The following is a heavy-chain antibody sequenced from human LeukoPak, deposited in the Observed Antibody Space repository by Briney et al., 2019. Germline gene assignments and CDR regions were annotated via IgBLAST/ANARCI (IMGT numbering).Heavy chain of an antibody. CDR1: GGTFSSYA. V-gene: IGHV1-69*13. CDR2: IIPIFGTA. Sequence: ASVKVSCTASGGTFSSYAISWVRQAPGQGLEWMGGIIPIFGTANYAQKFQGRVTITADESTSTAYMVLSNLRSEDTAVYYCARSGAGDSSSWDKIDYWGQGTLVTVSS. CDR3: ARSGAGDSSSWDKIDY. D-gene: IGHD6-13*01. J-gene: IGHJ4*02.